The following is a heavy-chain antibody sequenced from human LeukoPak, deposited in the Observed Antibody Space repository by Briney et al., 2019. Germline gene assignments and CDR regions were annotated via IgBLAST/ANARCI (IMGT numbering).Heavy chain of an antibody. CDR1: GFSFSSYG. Sequence: PGGSLRLSCVASGFSFSSYGMHWVRRAPGKGLEWMTFIRFDGSEKYYADSVKGRFTISRDYSKNTLYLQMNSLRAEDTAVYYCAKDESTGSFDYWGQGTLVTVSS. V-gene: IGHV3-30*02. D-gene: IGHD3-10*01. CDR2: IRFDGSEK. J-gene: IGHJ4*02. CDR3: AKDESTGSFDY.